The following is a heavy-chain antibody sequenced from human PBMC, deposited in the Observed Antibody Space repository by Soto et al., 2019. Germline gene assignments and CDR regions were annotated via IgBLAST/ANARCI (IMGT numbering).Heavy chain of an antibody. CDR2: IKSKTDGGTT. Sequence: GGSLRLSCAASGFTFSNAWMSWVRQAPGKGLEWVGRIKSKTDGGTTDYAAPVKGRFTISRDDSKNTLYLQMNSLKTEDTAVYYCTTDLTDIVVVPAATIDIWGQGTMVTVSS. CDR1: GFTFSNAW. J-gene: IGHJ3*02. D-gene: IGHD2-2*01. CDR3: TTDLTDIVVVPAATIDI. V-gene: IGHV3-15*01.